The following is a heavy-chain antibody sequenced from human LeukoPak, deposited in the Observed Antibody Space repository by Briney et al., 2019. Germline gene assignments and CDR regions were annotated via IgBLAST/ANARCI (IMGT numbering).Heavy chain of an antibody. CDR1: GGSISSSN. J-gene: IGHJ4*02. Sequence: LSLTCAVSGGSISSSNWWSWVRQPPGKGLEWVAVISYDGSNKYYADSVKGRFTISRDNSKNTLCLQMNSLRAEDTAVYYCAKEHMVRGVYFDYWGQGTLVTVSS. V-gene: IGHV3-30*18. D-gene: IGHD3-10*01. CDR3: AKEHMVRGVYFDY. CDR2: ISYDGSNK.